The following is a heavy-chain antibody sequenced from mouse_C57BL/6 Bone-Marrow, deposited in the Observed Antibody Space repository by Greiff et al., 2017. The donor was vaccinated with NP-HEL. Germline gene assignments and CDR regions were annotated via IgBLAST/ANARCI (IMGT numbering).Heavy chain of an antibody. J-gene: IGHJ3*01. CDR3: ARSPFITSVVFPLN. Sequence: KESCKASGYTFTSYWMQWVKQRPGQGLEWIGELDPSDSYTNYNQKFTGKATLTVDTSSSTAYMQLSSLTSEDSAVYYCARSPFITSVVFPLNWGQGTLVTVSA. CDR2: LDPSDSYT. CDR1: GYTFTSYW. V-gene: IGHV1-50*01. D-gene: IGHD1-1*01.